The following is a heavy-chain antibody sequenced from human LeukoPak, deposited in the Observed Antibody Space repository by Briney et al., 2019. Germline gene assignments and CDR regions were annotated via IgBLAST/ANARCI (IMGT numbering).Heavy chain of an antibody. D-gene: IGHD5-24*01. J-gene: IGHJ4*02. Sequence: SETLSLTCTVSGGSISGYYWSWIRQPPGKGLEWIGYIYYSGSTNYNPSLKSRVTISVDTSKNQFSLKLSSVTAADTAVYYCARARDGYNWEFDYWGQGTLVTVSS. CDR1: GGSISGYY. CDR2: IYYSGST. V-gene: IGHV4-59*01. CDR3: ARARDGYNWEFDY.